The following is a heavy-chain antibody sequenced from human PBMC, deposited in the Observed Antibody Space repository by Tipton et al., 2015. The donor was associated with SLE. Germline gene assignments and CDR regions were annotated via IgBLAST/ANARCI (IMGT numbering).Heavy chain of an antibody. CDR3: ARVDYYDSSGYYSDDAFDI. D-gene: IGHD3-22*01. CDR1: GGSISSGSYY. J-gene: IGHJ3*02. V-gene: IGHV4-61*02. Sequence: TLSLTCTVSGGSISSGSYYWSWIRQPAGKGLEWIGRIPASGSTEYNPSLKSRVSISLDTSKNQFSLRLSSVTAADTAVYYCARVDYYDSSGYYSDDAFDIWGQGTMVTVSS. CDR2: IPASGST.